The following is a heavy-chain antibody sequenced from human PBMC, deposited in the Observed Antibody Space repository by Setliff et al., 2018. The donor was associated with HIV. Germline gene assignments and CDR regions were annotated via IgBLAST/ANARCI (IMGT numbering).Heavy chain of an antibody. CDR3: ARVSMLNWSDP. D-gene: IGHD3-10*02. J-gene: IGHJ5*02. V-gene: IGHV4-39*07. CDR1: NDSISSSNYY. Sequence: SETLSLTCSVSNDSISSSNYYWGWIRQPPGKGLEWIGSIFHSGSIYYNPSLKTRVTISVDTSKNQFSLNLTPVTAADTAVYYCARVSMLNWSDPWGQGTLITVSS. CDR2: IFHSGSI.